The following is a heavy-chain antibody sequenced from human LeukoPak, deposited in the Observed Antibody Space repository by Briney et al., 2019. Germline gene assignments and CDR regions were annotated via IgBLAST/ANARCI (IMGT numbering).Heavy chain of an antibody. CDR3: ARRMKYSSGWYFDY. Sequence: SETLSLTCTVSGGSISSYYWSWIRQPPGKGLEGIGYIYYSGSTNYNPSLKSRGTISVDTSKNQFSLKLSSVTAADTAVYYCARRMKYSSGWYFDYWGQGTLVTVSS. CDR2: IYYSGST. D-gene: IGHD6-19*01. V-gene: IGHV4-59*08. J-gene: IGHJ4*02. CDR1: GGSISSYY.